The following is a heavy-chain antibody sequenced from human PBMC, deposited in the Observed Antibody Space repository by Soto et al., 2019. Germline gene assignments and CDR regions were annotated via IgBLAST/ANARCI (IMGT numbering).Heavy chain of an antibody. CDR3: ARARGYYSSGYYYAYAFDI. J-gene: IGHJ3*02. D-gene: IGHD3-22*01. CDR2: ISSSSSYI. V-gene: IGHV3-21*01. CDR1: GFTFSSYS. Sequence: GGSLRLSCAASGFTFSSYSMNWVRQAPGKGLEWVSSISSSSSYIYYADSVKGRFTISRDNAKNSLYLQMNSLRAEDTAVYYCARARGYYSSGYYYAYAFDIWGQGTIVIVSS.